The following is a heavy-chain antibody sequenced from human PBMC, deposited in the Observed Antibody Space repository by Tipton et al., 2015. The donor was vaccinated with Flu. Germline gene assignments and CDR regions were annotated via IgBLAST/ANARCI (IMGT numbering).Heavy chain of an antibody. J-gene: IGHJ4*02. CDR2: ISWNGGNI. CDR1: GFNFDDHA. Sequence: RSLRLSCAASGFNFDDHAMHWVRQSPGKGLEWVSGISWNGGNIGYADSVKGRFTISRDNAKNSLYLQMNSLRPEDTALYYCAKDRGSLLMVYAMRLDWGQGTLVTVSS. V-gene: IGHV3-9*01. CDR3: AKDRGSLLMVYAMRLD. D-gene: IGHD2-8*01.